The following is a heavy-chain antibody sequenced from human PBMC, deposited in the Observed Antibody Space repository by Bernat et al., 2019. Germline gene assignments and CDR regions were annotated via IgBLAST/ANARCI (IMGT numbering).Heavy chain of an antibody. CDR2: IYYSGST. CDR1: GGSISSSSYY. V-gene: IGHV4-39*01. CDR3: ARQLDYYYGMDV. J-gene: IGHJ6*02. Sequence: QLQLQESGPGLVKPSETLSLTCTVSGGSISSSSYYWGWIRQPPGKGLDWIGRIYYSGSTYYNPSLKSRVTISVDTSKNQFSLKLSSLTAADTAVYYCARQLDYYYGMDVWGQGTTVTVSS.